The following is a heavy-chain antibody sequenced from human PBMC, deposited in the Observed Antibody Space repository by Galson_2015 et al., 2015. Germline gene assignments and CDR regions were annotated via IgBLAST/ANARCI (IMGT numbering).Heavy chain of an antibody. CDR3: AKDGSYRGGWYGPPSSPWVGP. V-gene: IGHV3-9*01. D-gene: IGHD6-19*01. J-gene: IGHJ5*02. CDR2: ISWNSGSR. CDR1: GFTFDNDG. Sequence: SLRLSCAASGFTFDNDGMRWVRQAPGKGLEWVSGISWNSGSRGYADSVQGRVTIFRDNAKNSLYLQMNSLRAEDTALYYCAKDGSYRGGWYGPPSSPWVGPWGQGTLVTVSS.